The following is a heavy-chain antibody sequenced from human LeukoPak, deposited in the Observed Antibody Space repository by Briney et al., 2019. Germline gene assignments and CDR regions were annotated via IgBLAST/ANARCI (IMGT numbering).Heavy chain of an antibody. V-gene: IGHV3-11*06. Sequence: GGSLRLSCAASGFTFSDYYMSWIRQAPGKGLEWVSYISSSSSYIYYADSVKGRFTISRDNAKNSLYLQMNSLRAEDTAVYYCARDLYSSGWFDYWGQGTLVTVSS. CDR3: ARDLYSSGWFDY. D-gene: IGHD6-19*01. CDR1: GFTFSDYY. CDR2: ISSSSSYI. J-gene: IGHJ4*02.